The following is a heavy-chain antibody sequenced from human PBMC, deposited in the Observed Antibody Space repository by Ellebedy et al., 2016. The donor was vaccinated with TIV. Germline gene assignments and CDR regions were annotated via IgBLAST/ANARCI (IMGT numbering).Heavy chain of an antibody. J-gene: IGHJ4*02. Sequence: GESLKISXAASRFAFSIFGLHWVRQAPGKGLEWVAIISSDGTNKYYADSVRGRFTISRDNSKNTLFLQTDSLRPEDTAIYYCAKDESGGDLPRPFDHWGQGTLVTVSS. CDR3: AKDESGGDLPRPFDH. CDR1: RFAFSIFG. V-gene: IGHV3-30*18. D-gene: IGHD5-12*01. CDR2: ISSDGTNK.